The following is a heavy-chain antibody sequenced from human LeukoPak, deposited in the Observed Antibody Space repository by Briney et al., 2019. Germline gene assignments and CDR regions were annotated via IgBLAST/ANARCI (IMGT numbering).Heavy chain of an antibody. Sequence: GGSLRLSCAASGFTFTTYSMNWVRQAPGKGLEWVSYISSSGSTIYYADSVKGRFTISRDNAKNSLYLQMNSLRAEDTAVYYCASLNYYDSSGYFDYFDYWGQGTLVTVSS. CDR2: ISSSGSTI. D-gene: IGHD3-22*01. J-gene: IGHJ4*02. CDR1: GFTFTTYS. V-gene: IGHV3-48*04. CDR3: ASLNYYDSSGYFDYFDY.